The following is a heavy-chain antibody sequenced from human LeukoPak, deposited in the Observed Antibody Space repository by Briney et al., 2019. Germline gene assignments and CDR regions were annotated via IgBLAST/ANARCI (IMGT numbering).Heavy chain of an antibody. V-gene: IGHV3-74*01. CDR1: GFTFSSYW. CDR2: INFDGSTT. Sequence: PGGSLRLSCAASGFTFSSYWMHWVRQAPGKGLAWVSRINFDGSTTNYADSVKGRFTISRDNAKNTLYLQMNSLRAEDTAVYYCIRNVQSGFDIWGQRTMVTVSS. D-gene: IGHD3-3*01. CDR3: IRNVQSGFDI. J-gene: IGHJ3*02.